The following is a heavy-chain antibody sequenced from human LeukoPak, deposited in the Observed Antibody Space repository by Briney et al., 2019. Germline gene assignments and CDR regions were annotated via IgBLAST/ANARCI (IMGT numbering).Heavy chain of an antibody. CDR1: GGSISSGSYY. CDR3: ARAFHCSSTSCYTRGLDY. CDR2: IYTSGST. Sequence: PSETLSLTCTVSGGSISSGSYYWSWIRQPAGTGLEWIGRIYTSGSTNYNPSLKSRVTISVDTSKNQFSLKLSSVTAADTAVYYCARAFHCSSTSCYTRGLDYWGQGTLVTVSS. V-gene: IGHV4-61*02. D-gene: IGHD2-2*02. J-gene: IGHJ4*02.